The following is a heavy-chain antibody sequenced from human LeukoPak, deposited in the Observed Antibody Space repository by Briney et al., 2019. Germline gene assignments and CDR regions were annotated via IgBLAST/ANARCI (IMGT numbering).Heavy chain of an antibody. Sequence: ASVKVSCKASGYTFTGYYMHWVRQAPGQGLEWMGWINPNSGGTNYAQKFQGWVTMTRDTSTSTVHMELSGLRSEDTAVYYCARDQEGFDYWGQGTLVTVSS. V-gene: IGHV1-2*04. CDR2: INPNSGGT. CDR1: GYTFTGYY. CDR3: ARDQEGFDY. J-gene: IGHJ4*02.